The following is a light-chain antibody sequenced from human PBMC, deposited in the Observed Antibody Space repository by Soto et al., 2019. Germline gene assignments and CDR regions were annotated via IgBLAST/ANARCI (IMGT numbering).Light chain of an antibody. CDR1: ETVSSSY. J-gene: IGKJ1*01. CDR3: QQYGSSRT. Sequence: DIVLTQSPGTLSLSPGERATLSCRASETVSSSYLAWYQQKPGQAPRLLIYGASSRATGIPDRFSGSGSGKDFTLTISRLEPEDFAVYYCQQYGSSRTFGQGTKVEIK. V-gene: IGKV3-20*01. CDR2: GAS.